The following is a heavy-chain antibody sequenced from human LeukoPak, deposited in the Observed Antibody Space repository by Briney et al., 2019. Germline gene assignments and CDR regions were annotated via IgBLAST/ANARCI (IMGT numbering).Heavy chain of an antibody. V-gene: IGHV4-34*01. D-gene: IGHD3-22*01. CDR1: GGSFTNYY. J-gene: IGHJ4*02. Sequence: SETLSLTCAVSGGSFTNYYWGWIRQSPARGLEWIGEVNHRGTTNYSPSLKSRVTISVDSSKNQFSLKMTSVTAADTAVYYCTREWSSGYYSDYWGQGILVTVSS. CDR2: VNHRGTT. CDR3: TREWSSGYYSDY.